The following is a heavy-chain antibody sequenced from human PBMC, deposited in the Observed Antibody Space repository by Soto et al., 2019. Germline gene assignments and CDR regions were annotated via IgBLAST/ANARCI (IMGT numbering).Heavy chain of an antibody. CDR2: ITGLNGNT. CDR3: STPGAYGGPSSSMDL. J-gene: IGHJ6*02. CDR1: GYTFTYRY. V-gene: IGHV1-45*02. D-gene: IGHD4-17*01. Sequence: QMPLVQSGAEVKKTGSSVKVSCQASGYTFTYRYLHWVRQAPGQALEWMGWITGLNGNTNYAQKFQDRVPLTRDRSMTTAYMELTNLKSEDTATYYCSTPGAYGGPSSSMDLWGQGTPVTFSS.